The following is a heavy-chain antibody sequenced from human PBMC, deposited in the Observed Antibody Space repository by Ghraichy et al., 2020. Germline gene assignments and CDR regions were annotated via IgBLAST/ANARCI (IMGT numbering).Heavy chain of an antibody. Sequence: LSLTCVASGFTVSLYWMSWVRQAPGRGLEWLANIKHDGSEENYVDSVKGRFTIYRDNGKNSVYLLMNSLRAEDTAVYHCMRGNCSITSCPRTYYFYNGMDVWGQGTTVTVSS. CDR2: IKHDGSEE. V-gene: IGHV3-7*04. J-gene: IGHJ6*02. CDR1: GFTVSLYW. CDR3: MRGNCSITSCPRTYYFYNGMDV. D-gene: IGHD2-2*01.